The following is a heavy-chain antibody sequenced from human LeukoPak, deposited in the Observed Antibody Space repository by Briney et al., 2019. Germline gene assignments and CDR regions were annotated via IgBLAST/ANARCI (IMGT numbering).Heavy chain of an antibody. D-gene: IGHD6-13*01. Sequence: PGGSLRLSCAASGFTLSNFWMNWVRQAPGKGLEWVASIKQDGSEKYYVDSVKGRFTISRDNANNALYLQMNSLRAEDTAVYYCAKGEPGIAAAGTGFDYWGQGTLVTVSS. V-gene: IGHV3-7*03. CDR3: AKGEPGIAAAGTGFDY. CDR1: GFTLSNFW. J-gene: IGHJ4*02. CDR2: IKQDGSEK.